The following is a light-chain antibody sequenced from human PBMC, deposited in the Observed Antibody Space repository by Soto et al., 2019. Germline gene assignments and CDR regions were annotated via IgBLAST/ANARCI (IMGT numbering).Light chain of an antibody. CDR1: QSVSSSY. V-gene: IGKV3-20*01. CDR3: QQYGSSPRT. CDR2: GAS. J-gene: IGKJ1*01. Sequence: EIVLTQSPGTLSLSPGERATLSCRASQSVSSSYLAWYQQKPGQAPRLLIYGASSRATGIPDRFSGSGSGKDFTRTISILEPEDFAVYYCQQYGSSPRTFGKGTKVEIK.